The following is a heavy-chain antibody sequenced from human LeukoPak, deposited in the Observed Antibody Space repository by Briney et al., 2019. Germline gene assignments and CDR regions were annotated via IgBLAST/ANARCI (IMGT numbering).Heavy chain of an antibody. V-gene: IGHV1-46*01. J-gene: IGHJ3*02. CDR1: GYTFTSYY. Sequence: ASVKVSCKASGYTFTSYYMHWVRQAPGQGLEWMGIINPGGGSTSYAQKFQGRVTMTRDTSTSTVYMELSSLRSEDTAVYYCARASRYCSGGSCYLGAFDIWGQGTMVTVSS. D-gene: IGHD2-15*01. CDR3: ARASRYCSGGSCYLGAFDI. CDR2: INPGGGST.